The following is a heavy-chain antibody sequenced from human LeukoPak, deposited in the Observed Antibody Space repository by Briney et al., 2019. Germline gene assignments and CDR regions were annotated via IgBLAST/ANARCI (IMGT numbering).Heavy chain of an antibody. D-gene: IGHD4-11*01. CDR3: ARSKIDY. CDR2: INQDGSEK. J-gene: IGHJ4*02. CDR1: GFPLSTFW. V-gene: IGHV3-7*01. Sequence: GGSLRLSCAVSGFPLSTFWMSWVRQAPGKGLEWVANINQDGSEKYYVDSVEGRFTISRDNAKNSLDLQMNSLRADDTAIYYCARSKIDYWGQGTLVTVSS.